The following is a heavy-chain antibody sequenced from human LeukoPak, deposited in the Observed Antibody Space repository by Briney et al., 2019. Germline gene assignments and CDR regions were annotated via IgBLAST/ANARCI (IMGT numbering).Heavy chain of an antibody. J-gene: IGHJ3*02. CDR2: INHSGST. CDR1: GGSFSGYY. CDR3: ASSTYYDFWSGQNDDAFDI. Sequence: SETLSLTCAVYGGSFSGYYWSWIRQPPGKGLEWIGEINHSGSTNYNPSLKSRVTISVDTSKNQFSLKLSSVTAADTAVYYCASSTYYDFWSGQNDDAFDIWGQGTMVTVSS. D-gene: IGHD3-3*01. V-gene: IGHV4-34*01.